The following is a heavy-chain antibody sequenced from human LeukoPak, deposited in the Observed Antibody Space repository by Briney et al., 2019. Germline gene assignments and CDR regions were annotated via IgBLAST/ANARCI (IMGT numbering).Heavy chain of an antibody. J-gene: IGHJ4*02. Sequence: SETLSLTCTVSGDSISSTGDYWGWIRQPPGKGLEFIGSIYYSGSTNYNPSLKSRVTISVDTSKNQFSLKLNSVTASDTAVYYCARHRAYSSSSPFDYWGQGTLVTVSS. CDR1: GDSISSTGDY. CDR2: IYYSGST. D-gene: IGHD6-6*01. V-gene: IGHV4-39*01. CDR3: ARHRAYSSSSPFDY.